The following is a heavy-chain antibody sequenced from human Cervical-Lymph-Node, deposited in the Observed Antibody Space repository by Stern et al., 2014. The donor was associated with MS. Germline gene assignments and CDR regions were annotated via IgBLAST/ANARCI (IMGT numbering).Heavy chain of an antibody. CDR2: ISSSGDTI. CDR1: GFTFSDSY. CDR3: VRGWEPRQDGPSGHDYDAFDI. D-gene: IGHD5-12*01. V-gene: IGHV3-11*01. Sequence: VQLEESGGGLVKPGGSLRLSCAASGFTFSDSYMTWIRQTPGKGLEWVSYISSSGDTIKYAESVKGRFTVSRDNAKNSLSLQMSSLRVEDTAVYYCVRGWEPRQDGPSGHDYDAFDIWGQGTMVTVSS. J-gene: IGHJ3*02.